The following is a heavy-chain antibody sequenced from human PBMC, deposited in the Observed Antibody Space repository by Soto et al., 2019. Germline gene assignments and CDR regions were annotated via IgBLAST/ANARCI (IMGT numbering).Heavy chain of an antibody. D-gene: IGHD4-17*01. CDR2: ISYHGSDK. V-gene: IGHV3-30*18. J-gene: IGHJ4*02. CDR3: AKDHLTTTVTTVGY. Sequence: QVQLVESGGGVVQPGRSLRLSCAASGFTFSNYGMHWVRQAPGKGLEWVAVISYHGSDKYYADSVKGRFTISRENSKNTLYLQMDSLRAEDTAVYYCAKDHLTTTVTTVGYWGQGTLVTVYS. CDR1: GFTFSNYG.